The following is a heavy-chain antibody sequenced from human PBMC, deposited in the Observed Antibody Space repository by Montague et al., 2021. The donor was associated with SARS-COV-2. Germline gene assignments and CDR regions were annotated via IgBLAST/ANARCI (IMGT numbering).Heavy chain of an antibody. CDR2: ITLSRST. Sequence: SETLSLTCAVYAASFSASYWRWTRQPPGKGLEWTGEITLSRSTNYNPSLKSRVSISLDTSTNQFSLKLSSVTAADTAVYYCARGRYSSSWYGTKYYFDYWGQGTLVTVVS. CDR3: ARGRYSSSWYGTKYYFDY. CDR1: AASFSASY. V-gene: IGHV4-34*01. J-gene: IGHJ4*02. D-gene: IGHD6-13*01.